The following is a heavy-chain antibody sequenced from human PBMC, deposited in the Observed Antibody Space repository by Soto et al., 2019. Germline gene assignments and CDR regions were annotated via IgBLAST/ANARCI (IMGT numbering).Heavy chain of an antibody. CDR2: INPATGAA. Sequence: QLHLVQSGAVVKKPGASVTVSCSASGYPVTAYYMHWVRQAPGRGLEWMGGINPATGAAKYTQTFQGRGTMTRDTSTSTGFMEPSGPASEDTAGFFWGGGGGVGVAGSAAFDMWGQGTLVTVSS. J-gene: IGHJ3*02. CDR1: GYPVTAYY. CDR3: GGGGGVGVAGSAAFDM. V-gene: IGHV1-2*02. D-gene: IGHD3-3*01.